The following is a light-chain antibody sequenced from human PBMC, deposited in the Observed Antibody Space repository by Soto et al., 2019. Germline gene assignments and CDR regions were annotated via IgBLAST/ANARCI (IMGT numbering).Light chain of an antibody. J-gene: IGKJ1*01. CDR2: DTS. CDR1: QSVSSSH. CDR3: QQSGCSPWS. Sequence: GALCRSRGERATLSCKANQSVSSSHLAWYQQKRGQAPRLLIYDTSTRATGIPDRFSGSGSATDGTLTMSGVAPEDLALYHGQQSGCSPWSLDQGTKVDIK. V-gene: IGKV3-20*01.